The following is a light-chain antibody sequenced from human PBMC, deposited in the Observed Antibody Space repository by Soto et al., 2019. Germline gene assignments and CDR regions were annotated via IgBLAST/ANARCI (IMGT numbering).Light chain of an antibody. CDR2: YDD. J-gene: IGLJ2*01. CDR3: AAWDDSLNGVV. Sequence: QSVLTQPPSVSDAPRQRVTISCSGSSSNIANNAVNWYQQLPGKAPKLLIYYDDLLPSGVSDRFSGSKSGTSASLAISGLQSEDEADYYCAAWDDSLNGVVFGGGTKLTVL. V-gene: IGLV1-36*01. CDR1: SSNIANNA.